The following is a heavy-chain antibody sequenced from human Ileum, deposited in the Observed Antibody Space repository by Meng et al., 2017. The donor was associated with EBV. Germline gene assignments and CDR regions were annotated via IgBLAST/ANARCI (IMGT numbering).Heavy chain of an antibody. CDR1: GYVFTAHG. CDR3: ARDQENTSGWVREWFDY. D-gene: IGHD6-19*01. CDR2: MSAYKGNT. Sequence: QVHRQLVVAVVREAGDVVKCSVHASGYVFTAHGISYVRHAMGHRLGWMGGMSAYKGNTGYAHELQGRLTMTTDTSWSSSYMELRSLRSDDTAVYYCARDQENTSGWVREWFDYWGQGTLVTVSS. J-gene: IGHJ4*02. V-gene: IGHV1-18*01.